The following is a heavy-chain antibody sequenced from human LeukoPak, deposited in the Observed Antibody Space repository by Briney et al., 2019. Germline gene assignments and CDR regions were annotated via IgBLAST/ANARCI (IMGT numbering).Heavy chain of an antibody. D-gene: IGHD3-22*01. CDR1: GGFITAYY. J-gene: IGHJ6*03. V-gene: IGHV4-59*08. CDR3: ASGGDSSGYYYLKAYYYYYYYMDV. CDR2: VYYSGST. Sequence: PSETLSLTCTVSGGFITAYYWSWIRQPPGKGLEWIGYVYYSGSTEYNPSLRSRVTISLDMSKHQFSLKLSSVTAADTAVYYCASGGDSSGYYYLKAYYYYYYYMDVWGKGTTVTISS.